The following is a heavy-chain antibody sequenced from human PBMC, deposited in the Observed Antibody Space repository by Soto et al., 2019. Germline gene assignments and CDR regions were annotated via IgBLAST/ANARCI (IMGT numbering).Heavy chain of an antibody. D-gene: IGHD2-21*01. CDR3: AKDAVYNDGLWLMDH. J-gene: IGHJ4*02. Sequence: GGSLRLSCEASGFPLNSYAMTWVRQAPGQGLEWVSTVSASDFSTYYADSVKGRFTISRDNSKNTLYLQMTDLRADDTAVYYCAKDAVYNDGLWLMDHWGQGTQVTVSS. CDR2: VSASDFST. CDR1: GFPLNSYA. V-gene: IGHV3-23*01.